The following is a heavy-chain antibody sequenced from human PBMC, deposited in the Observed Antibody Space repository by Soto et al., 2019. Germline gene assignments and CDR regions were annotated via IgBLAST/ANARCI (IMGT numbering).Heavy chain of an antibody. D-gene: IGHD6-19*01. CDR3: ARDPAPIGWYDY. Sequence: GGSLRLSCAASGFTFSNYWMHWVRQVPGKGLVWVSRINSDGSSRSYADSVKGRFTISRDNAKNTLYLQMNSLRVEDTAVYYCARDPAPIGWYDYWGQGVLVTV. J-gene: IGHJ4*02. CDR1: GFTFSNYW. CDR2: INSDGSSR. V-gene: IGHV3-74*01.